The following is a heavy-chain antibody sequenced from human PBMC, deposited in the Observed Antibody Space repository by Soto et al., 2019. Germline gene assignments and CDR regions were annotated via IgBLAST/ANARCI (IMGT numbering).Heavy chain of an antibody. D-gene: IGHD6-13*01. J-gene: IGHJ4*02. V-gene: IGHV3-30*18. Sequence: GGSLRLSCAASGFTFSNYGIHWDRQAPGKGLEWVAVISYDGSNKYYADSVKGRFTISRDNSKNTLYLQVNSLRAEDTAIYYCAKDRSSSCYPDFDYWGQGTLVTVSS. CDR3: AKDRSSSCYPDFDY. CDR2: ISYDGSNK. CDR1: GFTFSNYG.